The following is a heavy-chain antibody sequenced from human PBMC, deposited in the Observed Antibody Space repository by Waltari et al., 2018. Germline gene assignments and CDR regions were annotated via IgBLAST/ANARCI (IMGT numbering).Heavy chain of an antibody. Sequence: QVQLVQSGAEVKKPGASVKVSCKASGYTFTGYYMHWVRQAPGQGLEWMGWINPNSGGTNYAQKFQGRVTMTRDTSISTAYMELSRRGSGDTAVYYCARAFNPGCSGGSCYSMGYYYYYGMDVWGQGTTVTVSS. CDR1: GYTFTGYY. J-gene: IGHJ6*02. D-gene: IGHD2-15*01. CDR2: INPNSGGT. V-gene: IGHV1-2*02. CDR3: ARAFNPGCSGGSCYSMGYYYYYGMDV.